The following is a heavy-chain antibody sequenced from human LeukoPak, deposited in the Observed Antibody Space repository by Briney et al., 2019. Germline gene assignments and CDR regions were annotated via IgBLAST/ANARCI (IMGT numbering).Heavy chain of an antibody. CDR3: SRSGLTGMREYERADYYYYGMDL. J-gene: IGHJ6*02. Sequence: SETLSPTCDVPGGSFSGYLWSWIRQSPGKGLEWIGEVNYRGSPNYNPSLESRVTISVDTSKNQLSLKLTSVTAADTALYYCSRSGLTGMREYERADYYYYGMDLWGQGTAVTVFS. V-gene: IGHV4-34*01. D-gene: IGHD3-16*01. CDR2: VNYRGSP. CDR1: GGSFSGYL.